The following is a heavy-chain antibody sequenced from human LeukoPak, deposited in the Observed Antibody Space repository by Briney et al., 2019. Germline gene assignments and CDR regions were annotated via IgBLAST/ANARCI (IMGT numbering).Heavy chain of an antibody. CDR1: GYTLTELS. V-gene: IGHV1-24*01. Sequence: ASVKVSCKVSGYTLTELSMHWVRQAPGKGLEWMGGFDPEDGETIYAQKLQGRVTMTEDTSTDTAYMELSSLRSEDTAVYYCATGSIGVVAATRNYYYGMDVWGQGTTVTVSS. CDR2: FDPEDGET. J-gene: IGHJ6*02. CDR3: ATGSIGVVAATRNYYYGMDV. D-gene: IGHD2-15*01.